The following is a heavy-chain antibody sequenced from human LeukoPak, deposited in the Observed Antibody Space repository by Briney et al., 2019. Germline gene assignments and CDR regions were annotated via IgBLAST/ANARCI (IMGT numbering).Heavy chain of an antibody. Sequence: GESLKISCKGSGYSFTSYWIGWVRQMPGKGLEWMGIIYPGDSDTRYSPSFQGQVTISADKSISTAYLQWSSLKASDTAMYHCAKHQRVTRASDAFDIWGQGTMVTVSS. J-gene: IGHJ3*02. D-gene: IGHD2-21*02. CDR3: AKHQRVTRASDAFDI. CDR2: IYPGDSDT. CDR1: GYSFTSYW. V-gene: IGHV5-51*01.